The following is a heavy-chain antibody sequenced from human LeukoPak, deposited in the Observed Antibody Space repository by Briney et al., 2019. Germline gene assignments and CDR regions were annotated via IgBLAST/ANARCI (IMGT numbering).Heavy chain of an antibody. Sequence: ASVKVSCKASGYTFTTYYMHWVRQAPGQGLEWVGIINPSVGSTSYAQKFQGRVSMTRDTSTSTVYMEVNSLRSDDTAVYYCVTRVLIPAANDAFDIWGQGTMVTVSS. J-gene: IGHJ3*02. CDR1: GYTFTTYY. V-gene: IGHV1-46*01. CDR2: INPSVGST. D-gene: IGHD6-25*01. CDR3: VTRVLIPAANDAFDI.